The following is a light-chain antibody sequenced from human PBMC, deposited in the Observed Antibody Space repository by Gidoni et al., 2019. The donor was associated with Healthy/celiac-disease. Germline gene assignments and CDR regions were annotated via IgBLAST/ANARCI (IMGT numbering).Light chain of an antibody. J-gene: IGKJ2*01. Sequence: EIVLTHSPATLSLSPGERATLSCRSSQSVSSYLAWYQQKPGQAPMLLIYDAANRATGIPARFSVSGSGTDFTLTISSLEPEESAVYYCQQRSNWPPYTFGQGTKLEIK. V-gene: IGKV3-11*01. CDR3: QQRSNWPPYT. CDR1: QSVSSY. CDR2: DAA.